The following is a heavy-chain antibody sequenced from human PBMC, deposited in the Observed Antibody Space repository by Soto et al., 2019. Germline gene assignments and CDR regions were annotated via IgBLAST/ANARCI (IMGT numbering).Heavy chain of an antibody. CDR2: INPNSGGT. V-gene: IGHV1-2*02. D-gene: IGHD2-15*01. CDR3: ARGKFVVEAGSTV. CDR1: GYTFTGYY. Sequence: ASVKVSCRASGYTFTGYYRHWVRQAPGQGLESMAWINPNSGGTNYAKKFQGRVTMTRETSISTAYMELSRLRSDDTAVYYCARGKFVVEAGSTVWGQGTLVTVSS. J-gene: IGHJ4*02.